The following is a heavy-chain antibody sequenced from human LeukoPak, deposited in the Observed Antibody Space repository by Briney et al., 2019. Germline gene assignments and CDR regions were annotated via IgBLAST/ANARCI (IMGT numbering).Heavy chain of an antibody. CDR3: ARQSSLRPHDY. CDR1: GYTFTSYY. V-gene: IGHV7-4-1*02. Sequence: ASVKVSCKASGYTFTSYYMHWVRQAPGQGLEWMGWINTNTGNPTYAQGFTGRFVFSLDTSVSTAYLQISSLKAEDTAVYYCARQSSLRPHDYWGQGTLVTVSS. CDR2: INTNTGNP. J-gene: IGHJ4*02.